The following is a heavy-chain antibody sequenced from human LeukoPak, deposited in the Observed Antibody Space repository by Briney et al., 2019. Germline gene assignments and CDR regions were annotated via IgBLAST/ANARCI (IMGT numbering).Heavy chain of an antibody. D-gene: IGHD1-1*01. CDR2: IIPILGIA. V-gene: IGHV1-69*04. J-gene: IGHJ6*02. CDR1: GGTSSSYA. Sequence: AASAKVSCKASGGTSSSYAISWVRPAPGQGLERMGRIIPILGIANYAQKFQGRVTITADKSTSTAYMELSSLRSEDTAVYYCATWTDSYYGMDVWGQGTTVTVSS. CDR3: ATWTDSYYGMDV.